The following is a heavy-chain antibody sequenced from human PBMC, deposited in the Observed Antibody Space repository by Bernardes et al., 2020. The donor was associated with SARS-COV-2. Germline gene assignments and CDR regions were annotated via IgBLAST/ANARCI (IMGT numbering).Heavy chain of an antibody. V-gene: IGHV2-5*02. Sequence: SGPTLVKPTQTLTLTCTFSGFSLSTDGVAVGWIRQPPGKALEWLALVYWDDDKRYWPSLKSRLIITKDTSKDQVVLTMTDMDPEDTATYYCARALYYSDFWGGFHSYYFDHWGQGILVTVSS. D-gene: IGHD3-3*01. J-gene: IGHJ4*02. CDR1: GFSLSTDGVA. CDR3: ARALYYSDFWGGFHSYYFDH. CDR2: VYWDDDK.